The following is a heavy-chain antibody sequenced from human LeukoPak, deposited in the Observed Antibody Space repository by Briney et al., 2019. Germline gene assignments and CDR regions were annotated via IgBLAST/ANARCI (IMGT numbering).Heavy chain of an antibody. Sequence: ASVKVSCKASGYTFTGYYMHWVRQAPGQGLEWMGWINPNSGGTNYAQKFQGRVTMTRDTSISTAYMELSRLRSDDTAVYYCARERCSGGSCYYYFDYWGQGTLVTVSS. CDR3: ARERCSGGSCYYYFDY. CDR1: GYTFTGYY. V-gene: IGHV1-2*02. D-gene: IGHD2-15*01. J-gene: IGHJ4*02. CDR2: INPNSGGT.